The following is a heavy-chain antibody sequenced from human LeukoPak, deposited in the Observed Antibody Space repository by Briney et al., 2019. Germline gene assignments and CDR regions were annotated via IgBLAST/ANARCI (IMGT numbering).Heavy chain of an antibody. Sequence: SETLSLTCTVSGGSISSSSYYWGWIRQPPGKGLEWIGYIYYSGSTNYNPSLKSRVTISVDTSKNQFSLKLSSVTAADTAVYYCAADGGYYDSSGYYYWGQGTLVTVSS. CDR3: AADGGYYDSSGYYY. D-gene: IGHD3-22*01. CDR2: IYYSGST. J-gene: IGHJ4*02. V-gene: IGHV4-61*05. CDR1: GGSISSSSYY.